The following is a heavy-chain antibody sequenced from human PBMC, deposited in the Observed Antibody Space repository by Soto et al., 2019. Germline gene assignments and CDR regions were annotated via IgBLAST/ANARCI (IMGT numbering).Heavy chain of an antibody. D-gene: IGHD4-17*01. CDR1: GFTFSSYS. J-gene: IGHJ4*02. CDR3: ARDYGEGGPFDY. CDR2: ISSSSSYI. Sequence: GGSLRLSCAASGFTFSSYSMNWVRQAPGKGLEWVSSISSSSSYIYYADSVKGRFTISRDNAKNSLYLQMNSLRAEDTAVYYCARDYGEGGPFDYWGQGTLVTVSS. V-gene: IGHV3-21*01.